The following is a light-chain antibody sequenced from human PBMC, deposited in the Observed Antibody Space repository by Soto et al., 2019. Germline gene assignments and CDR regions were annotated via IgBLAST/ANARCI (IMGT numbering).Light chain of an antibody. CDR2: EVS. V-gene: IGLV2-14*01. CDR1: SSDVGGYNY. J-gene: IGLJ1*01. CDR3: SSYTSSSAPYV. Sequence: QSALTQPASVSGSPGQSITISCTGTSSDVGGYNYVSWYQQHPGKAPKLMIYEVSNRPSGVSNPFSGSKSGNTPSLTISGLQAEDAADYYCSSYTSSSAPYVFGTGTKLTVL.